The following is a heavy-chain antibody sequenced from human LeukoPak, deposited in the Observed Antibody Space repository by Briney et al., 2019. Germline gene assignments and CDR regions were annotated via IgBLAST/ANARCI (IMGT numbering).Heavy chain of an antibody. CDR1: GGSFSGYC. D-gene: IGHD3-9*01. J-gene: IGHJ4*02. Sequence: SETLSLTCAVYGGSFSGYCWSWIRQPPGKGLEWIGEINHSGSTNYNPSLKSRVTISVDTSKNQFSLKVSSVTAADTAVYYCARAHHTELRYFDCLLRGYYFDYWGQGTLVTVSS. CDR2: INHSGST. CDR3: ARAHHTELRYFDCLLRGYYFDY. V-gene: IGHV4-34*01.